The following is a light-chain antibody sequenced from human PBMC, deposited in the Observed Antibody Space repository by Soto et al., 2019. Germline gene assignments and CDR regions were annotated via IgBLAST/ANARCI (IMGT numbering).Light chain of an antibody. CDR2: EVS. CDR1: SSDVGAYDY. V-gene: IGLV2-14*01. CDR3: SSYTSSSTPYV. Sequence: QSALTQPASVSGSPGQSITISCTGTSSDVGAYDYVSWYQQHPGKAPKLIIYEVSNRPSGASNRFSGSKSGNTASLTISGLQAEDEADYYCSSYTSSSTPYVFGTGTKLTVL. J-gene: IGLJ1*01.